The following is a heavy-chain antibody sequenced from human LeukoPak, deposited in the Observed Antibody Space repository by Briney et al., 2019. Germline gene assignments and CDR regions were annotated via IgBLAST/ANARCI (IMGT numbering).Heavy chain of an antibody. J-gene: IGHJ4*02. D-gene: IGHD3-9*01. CDR1: GFTFNTHA. CDR3: TNQHLLSGTIDY. CDR2: INDGGSST. V-gene: IGHV3-23*01. Sequence: PGGSLRLSCAASGFTFNTHAMNWVRQTPGKGLEWVSTINDGGSSTYYADSVKGRFTISRDNSKNTLYLEMNNLRAEDTALYYCTNQHLLSGTIDYWGQGTLVTVSS.